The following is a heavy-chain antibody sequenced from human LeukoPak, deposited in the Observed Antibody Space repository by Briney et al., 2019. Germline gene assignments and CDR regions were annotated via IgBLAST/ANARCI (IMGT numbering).Heavy chain of an antibody. V-gene: IGHV3-30-3*01. D-gene: IGHD2-2*01. CDR3: AREAVNLYCSSTSCHDLDY. Sequence: GGSLRLSCAASGFTFSSYAMHWVRQAPGKGLEWVAVISYDGSNKYYADSVKGRFTISRDNSKNTLYLQMNSLRAEDTAVYYCAREAVNLYCSSTSCHDLDYWGQGTLVTVSS. CDR1: GFTFSSYA. CDR2: ISYDGSNK. J-gene: IGHJ4*02.